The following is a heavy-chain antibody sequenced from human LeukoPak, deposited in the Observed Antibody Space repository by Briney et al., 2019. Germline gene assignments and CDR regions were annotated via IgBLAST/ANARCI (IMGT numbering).Heavy chain of an antibody. CDR1: GFTLSNAW. CDR2: IKQDGSEK. V-gene: IGHV3-7*01. J-gene: IGHJ6*03. D-gene: IGHD6-13*01. Sequence: GGSLRLSCAASGFTLSNAWMSWVRQAPGKGLEWVANIKQDGSEKYYVDSVKGRFTISRDNAKNSLYLQMNSLRAEDTAVYYCASRHSSSWYYYYYYMDVWGKGTTVTVSS. CDR3: ASRHSSSWYYYYYYMDV.